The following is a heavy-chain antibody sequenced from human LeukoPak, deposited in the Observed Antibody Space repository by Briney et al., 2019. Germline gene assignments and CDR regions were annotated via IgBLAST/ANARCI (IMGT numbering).Heavy chain of an antibody. D-gene: IGHD6-13*01. Sequence: SETLSLTCAVSGGSISSSNWWSWVRQPPGKGLEWIGEIYHSGSTNYNPSLKSRVTISVDKSKNQFSLKLSSVTAADTAVYYCARELAAADYRKFDYWGQGTLVTVSS. V-gene: IGHV4-4*02. CDR1: GGSISSSNW. J-gene: IGHJ4*02. CDR3: ARELAAADYRKFDY. CDR2: IYHSGST.